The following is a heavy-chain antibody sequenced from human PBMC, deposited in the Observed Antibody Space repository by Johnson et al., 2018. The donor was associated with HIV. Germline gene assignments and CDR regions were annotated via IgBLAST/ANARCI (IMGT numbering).Heavy chain of an antibody. D-gene: IGHD3-16*01. V-gene: IGHV3-9*01. CDR3: AKDTIAGVKGDSLI. Sequence: VQLVESGGGVVQPGRSLRLSCAASGFTLDDYAMHWVRQAPGKGLEWVSGISWNSGRIGYADSVKGRFTISRDNSKNTLYLQMNSLRAEDTAVYYCAKDTIAGVKGDSLIWGQGTMVTVSS. CDR2: ISWNSGRI. CDR1: GFTLDDYA. J-gene: IGHJ3*02.